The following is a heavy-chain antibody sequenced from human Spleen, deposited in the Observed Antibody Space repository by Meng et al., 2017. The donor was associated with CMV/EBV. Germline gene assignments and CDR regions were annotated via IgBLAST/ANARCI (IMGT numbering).Heavy chain of an antibody. V-gene: IGHV1-2*02. D-gene: IGHD6-13*01. CDR2: MNPKSGAT. Sequence: SCLTSEYTFTGYYLHFVRQAARQGLEWMGWMNPKSGATSYPQTFQGRVTLTRNTTISTAYMELNNLRSDDTAVYYCARGRSSWYMDYWGRGTLVTVSS. J-gene: IGHJ4*02. CDR1: EYTFTGYY. CDR3: ARGRSSWYMDY.